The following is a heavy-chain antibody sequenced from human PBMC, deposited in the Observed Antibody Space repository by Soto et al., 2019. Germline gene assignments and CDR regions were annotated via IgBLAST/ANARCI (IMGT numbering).Heavy chain of an antibody. CDR2: IIPIFGTA. CDR3: ARKKNWNYDYYYYGMDV. D-gene: IGHD1-7*01. V-gene: IGHV1-69*13. CDR1: GGTFSSYA. Sequence: SVKVSCKASGGTFSSYAISWVRQAPGQGLEWMGGIIPIFGTANYAQKFQGRVTITADESTSTAYMELSSLRSEDMAVYFCARKKNWNYDYYYYGMDVWGQGTTVTVSS. J-gene: IGHJ6*02.